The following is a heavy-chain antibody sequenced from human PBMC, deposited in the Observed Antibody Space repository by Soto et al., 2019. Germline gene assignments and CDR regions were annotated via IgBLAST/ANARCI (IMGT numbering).Heavy chain of an antibody. V-gene: IGHV3-23*01. Sequence: GRSLRLSCAASDFTISSYVMSWVRQAPGKGLEWVSVIRGTGGTYYADSVKGRFTISRDNSKNTLYLQMNSLRAEDTAVYYCAKDVNYDILAGYYYYWGQGTLVTVSS. CDR2: IRGTGGT. J-gene: IGHJ4*02. CDR3: AKDVNYDILAGYYYY. CDR1: DFTISSYV. D-gene: IGHD3-9*01.